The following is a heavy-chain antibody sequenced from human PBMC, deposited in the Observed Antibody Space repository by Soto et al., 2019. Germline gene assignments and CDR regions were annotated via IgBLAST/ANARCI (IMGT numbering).Heavy chain of an antibody. CDR1: GYTFTSYP. CDR3: ARDTPPTDC. V-gene: IGHV1-18*01. J-gene: IGHJ4*02. Sequence: QVPLVQSGAEVKKPGASVKVSCKTSGYTFTSYPISWVRQAPGQGLEWMGWISAYNTNTNYAQKFQGRVTMTTGTLTSTAYMELRSLRSDDTAVYYFARDTPPTDCWGQGTLVTVSS. CDR2: ISAYNTNT.